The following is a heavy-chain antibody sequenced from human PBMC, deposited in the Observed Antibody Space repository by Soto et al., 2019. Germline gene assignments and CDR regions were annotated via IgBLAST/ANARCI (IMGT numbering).Heavy chain of an antibody. CDR1: GGTFSSYT. D-gene: IGHD5-18*01. V-gene: IGHV1-69*08. CDR3: AREGDTAMVTGYYYGMDV. Sequence: QVQLVQSGAEVKKPGSSVKVSCKASGGTFSSYTISWVRQAPGQGLEWMGRIIPILGIANYAQKFQGRVTITADKSTSTAYMELSSLRSEDTAVYYCAREGDTAMVTGYYYGMDVWGQGTTVTVSS. J-gene: IGHJ6*02. CDR2: IIPILGIA.